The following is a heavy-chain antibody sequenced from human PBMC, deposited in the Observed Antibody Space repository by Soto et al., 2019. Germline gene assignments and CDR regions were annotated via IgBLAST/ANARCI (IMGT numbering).Heavy chain of an antibody. Sequence: PSETLSLTCTVSGGSFSSYYWSWIRQPPGKGLEWIAYIYYSGSTNYNPSLKSRVTISRDTSKNQLSLKLRSVTAADTAVYYCAGSMNSYISSYYAWNVWGQGPTVTVSS. D-gene: IGHD2-21*01. V-gene: IGHV4-59*01. J-gene: IGHJ6*02. CDR1: GGSFSSYY. CDR3: AGSMNSYISSYYAWNV. CDR2: IYYSGST.